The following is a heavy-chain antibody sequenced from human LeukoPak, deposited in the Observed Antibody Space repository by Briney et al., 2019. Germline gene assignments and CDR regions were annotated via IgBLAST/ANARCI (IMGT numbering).Heavy chain of an antibody. D-gene: IGHD2-15*01. CDR1: GFTFSNAW. Sequence: GGSLRLSCAASGFTFSNAWMSWVRQAPGKGLEWVSYISSSGSTIYYADSVKGRFTISRDNAKNSLYLQMNSLRAEDAAVYYCAKAPVTSCRGAFCYPFDYWGQGTLVTVSS. CDR2: ISSSGSTI. J-gene: IGHJ4*02. CDR3: AKAPVTSCRGAFCYPFDY. V-gene: IGHV3-11*01.